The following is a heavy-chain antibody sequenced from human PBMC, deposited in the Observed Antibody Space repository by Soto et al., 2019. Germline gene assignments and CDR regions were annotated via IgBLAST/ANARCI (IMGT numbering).Heavy chain of an antibody. V-gene: IGHV1-18*01. CDR1: GYTFTSYG. CDR2: ISAYNGNT. Sequence: ASVKVSCKASGYTFTSYGISWVRQAPGQGREWMGWISAYNGNTNYAHKLQGRVTMTTDTPTSRAYIELRSLRSEDTAVYYCAALYYYDSSGYHAKNDAFDIWGQGTMVTVSS. CDR3: AALYYYDSSGYHAKNDAFDI. J-gene: IGHJ3*02. D-gene: IGHD3-22*01.